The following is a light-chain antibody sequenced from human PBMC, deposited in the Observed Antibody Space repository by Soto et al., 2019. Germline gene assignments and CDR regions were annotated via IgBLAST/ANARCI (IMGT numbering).Light chain of an antibody. V-gene: IGKV1-9*01. CDR3: QQLNTYPHT. Sequence: DIQLTQSPSFLSASVGDRVTITCRASQGISTYLAWYQQKPGKAPKLLIYSASTLQSGVPSRLSGSGSGTEFTLTISSLQPEDFATYYCQQLNTYPHTFGPGTKVDIK. CDR2: SAS. J-gene: IGKJ3*01. CDR1: QGISTY.